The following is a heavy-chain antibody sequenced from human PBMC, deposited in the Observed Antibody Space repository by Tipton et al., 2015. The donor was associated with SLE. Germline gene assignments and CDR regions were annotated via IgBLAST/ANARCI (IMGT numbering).Heavy chain of an antibody. Sequence: TLSLTCIVSGDSISSSSYYWGWIRQPPGKGLEWVGEIYHSGNTKYNPSLKSRVTFSLDTSKNQFSLTLTSVTAADTAVYYCARGLRGEGWFDPWGQGTLVTVSS. CDR2: IYHSGNT. CDR3: ARGLRGEGWFDP. J-gene: IGHJ5*02. V-gene: IGHV4-39*07. CDR1: GDSISSSSYY. D-gene: IGHD3-16*01.